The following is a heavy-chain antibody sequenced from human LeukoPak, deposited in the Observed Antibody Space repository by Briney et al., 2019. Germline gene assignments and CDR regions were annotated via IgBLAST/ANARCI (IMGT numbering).Heavy chain of an antibody. CDR1: GFTFSSYG. CDR3: AKDPRWDTNYYFDY. J-gene: IGHJ4*02. CDR2: IWYDGSNK. D-gene: IGHD1-26*01. V-gene: IGHV3-33*06. Sequence: PGGSLRLSRAASGFTFSSYGMHWVRQAPGKGLEWVAVIWYDGSNKYYADSVKGRFTISRDNSKNTLYLQMNSLRAEDTAVYYCAKDPRWDTNYYFDYWGQGTLVTVSS.